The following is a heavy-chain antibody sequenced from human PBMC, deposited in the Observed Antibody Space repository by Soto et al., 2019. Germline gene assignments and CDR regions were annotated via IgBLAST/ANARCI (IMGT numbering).Heavy chain of an antibody. CDR2: INPSSGRT. Sequence: ASVKVSCKASGYTFTSYYMHWVRQAPGQGLEWMGRINPSSGRTNYAQKFQGWVTMTRDTSISTAYMELSRLRSDDTAVYYCAREIGSSWYADAFDIWGQGTMVTVSS. CDR3: AREIGSSWYADAFDI. D-gene: IGHD6-13*01. J-gene: IGHJ3*02. CDR1: GYTFTSYY. V-gene: IGHV1-2*04.